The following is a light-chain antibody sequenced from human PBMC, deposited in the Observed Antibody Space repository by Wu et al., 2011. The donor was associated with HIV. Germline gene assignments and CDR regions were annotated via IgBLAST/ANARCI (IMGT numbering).Light chain of an antibody. CDR2: DAS. J-gene: IGKJ4*01. CDR1: QSVSSY. CDR3: QQYGSSPRT. V-gene: IGKV3-20*01. Sequence: EIVLTQSPDTLSLSPGERATLSCRASQSVSSYLAWYQQKPGQAPRLLIYDASNRATGIPARFSGSGSGTDFTLTISRLEPEDFAVYYCQQYGSSPRTFGGGTEGGDQT.